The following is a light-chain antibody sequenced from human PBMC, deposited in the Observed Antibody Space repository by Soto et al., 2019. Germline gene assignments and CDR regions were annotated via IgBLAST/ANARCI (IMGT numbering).Light chain of an antibody. CDR3: SSYAGINNLGV. V-gene: IGLV2-8*01. CDR1: SSDVGDNNY. Sequence: QSALTQPASVSGSPGQSITISCTGTSSDVGDNNYVSWYQQHPGKAPKLMIFEVNKRPSGVPDRFSGSKSGNTASLTVSGLQAEDEADYYCSSYAGINNLGVFGTGTKLTVL. J-gene: IGLJ1*01. CDR2: EVN.